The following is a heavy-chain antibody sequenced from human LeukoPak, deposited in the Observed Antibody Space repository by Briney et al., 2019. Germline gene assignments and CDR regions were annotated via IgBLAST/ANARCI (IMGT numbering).Heavy chain of an antibody. CDR1: GGSVSSGSYY. D-gene: IGHD6-19*01. CDR2: IYYSGST. Sequence: SETLSLTCTVSGGSVSSGSYYWSWIRQPPGKGLEWIGYIYYSGSTNYNPSLKSRVTISVDTSKNQFSLKLSSVTAADTAVYYCVSQQWLVTRPFDYWGQGTLVTVSS. CDR3: VSQQWLVTRPFDY. J-gene: IGHJ4*02. V-gene: IGHV4-61*01.